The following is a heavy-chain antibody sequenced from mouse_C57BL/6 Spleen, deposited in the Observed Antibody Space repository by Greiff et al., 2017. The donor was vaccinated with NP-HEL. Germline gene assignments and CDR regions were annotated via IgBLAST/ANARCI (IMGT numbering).Heavy chain of an antibody. V-gene: IGHV1-26*01. CDR3: ARSYDGYYFDV. CDR2: INPNNGGT. J-gene: IGHJ1*03. D-gene: IGHD2-3*01. CDR1: GYTFTDYY. Sequence: EVKLQQSGPELVKPGASVKISCKASGYTFTDYYMNWVKQSHGKSLEWIGDINPNNGGTSYNQKFKGKATLTVDKSSSTAYMELRSLTSEDSAVYYCARSYDGYYFDVWGTGTTVTVSS.